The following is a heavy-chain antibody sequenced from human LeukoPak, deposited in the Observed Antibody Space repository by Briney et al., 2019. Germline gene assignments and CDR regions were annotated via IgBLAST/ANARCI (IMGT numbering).Heavy chain of an antibody. CDR1: GNTLNGYI. Sequence: GSLKPACATSGNTLNGYIWSWVRQASGKGLGWVSLNTWDGRTFYADSVRGRLTIARDTSENTVYLQLSSLRAEDTAVYYCAKEGRLQSGLMYNYYGMDVWGRGTTVTVSS. J-gene: IGHJ6*02. CDR3: AKEGRLQSGLMYNYYGMDV. CDR2: NTWDGRT. D-gene: IGHD3-16*01. V-gene: IGHV3-23*01.